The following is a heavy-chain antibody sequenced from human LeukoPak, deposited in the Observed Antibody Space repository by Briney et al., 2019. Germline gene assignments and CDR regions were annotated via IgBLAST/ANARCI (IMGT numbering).Heavy chain of an antibody. D-gene: IGHD3-3*01. J-gene: IGHJ4*02. V-gene: IGHV3-33*01. Sequence: HPGGCLRLSCAASGFTFSSYGMHWVRQAPGKGLEWVAVIWYDGSNKYYADSVKGRFTISRDNSKNTLYLQMNSLRAEDTAVYYCARELAYYDFWSGYYLGYFDYWGQGTLVTVSS. CDR1: GFTFSSYG. CDR3: ARELAYYDFWSGYYLGYFDY. CDR2: IWYDGSNK.